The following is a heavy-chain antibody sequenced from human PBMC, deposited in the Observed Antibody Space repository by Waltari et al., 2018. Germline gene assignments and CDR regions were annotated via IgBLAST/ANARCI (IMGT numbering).Heavy chain of an antibody. CDR2: IIPIFGTA. Sequence: QVQLVQSGAAVKKPGSSVKVSCKASGGTFSSYAISWVRQAPGQGLEWMGRIIPIFGTANYGQKFQGRVTITADKSTSTAYMELSSLRSEDTAVYYCARVLGSSGWYLGYFQHWGQGTLVTVSS. D-gene: IGHD6-19*01. J-gene: IGHJ1*01. CDR3: ARVLGSSGWYLGYFQH. V-gene: IGHV1-69*08. CDR1: GGTFSSYA.